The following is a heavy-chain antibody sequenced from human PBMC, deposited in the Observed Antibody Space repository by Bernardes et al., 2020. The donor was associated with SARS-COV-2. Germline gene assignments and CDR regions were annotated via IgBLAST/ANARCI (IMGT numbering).Heavy chain of an antibody. V-gene: IGHV3-7*03. CDR3: VPSSSVRGGLDY. J-gene: IGHJ4*02. Sequence: GGYLRLSCAASGFTFSTYYMSWVRQAPGKGLEWLASIKEDGGEKSYVDSVKGRFNISRDNAKNSLYLQMNSLRGEDTAVYYCVPSSSVRGGLDYWGQGTLVTVSS. CDR2: IKEDGGEK. D-gene: IGHD6-25*01. CDR1: GFTFSTYY.